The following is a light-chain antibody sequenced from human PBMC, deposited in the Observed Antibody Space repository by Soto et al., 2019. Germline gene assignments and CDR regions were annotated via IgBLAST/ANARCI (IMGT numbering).Light chain of an antibody. V-gene: IGLV1-44*01. CDR2: SST. Sequence: QLVLTQPPSASGTPGQRVTISCSGSKSNIGSYSVNWYQQFPGAAPKLLIYSSTHRPSGVPDRFSGSKSGTSASLAISGLQSEHEADYYCASWDDSLSGGVFGGGTKLTVL. J-gene: IGLJ2*01. CDR1: KSNIGSYS. CDR3: ASWDDSLSGGV.